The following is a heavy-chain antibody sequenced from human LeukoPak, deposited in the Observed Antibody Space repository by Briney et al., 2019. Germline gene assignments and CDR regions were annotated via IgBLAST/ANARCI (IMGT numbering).Heavy chain of an antibody. D-gene: IGHD5-12*01. CDR1: GFTFDDYA. CDR3: ARDHRYAFDN. V-gene: IGHV3-9*01. CDR2: ISWNSGSI. Sequence: GGSLRLSCAASGFTFDDYAMHWVRQAPGKGLEWVSGISWNSGSIGYADSVKGRFTISRDNAKNSLYLQMNSLRVEDTAVYYCARDHRYAFDNWGQGTLVTVSS. J-gene: IGHJ4*02.